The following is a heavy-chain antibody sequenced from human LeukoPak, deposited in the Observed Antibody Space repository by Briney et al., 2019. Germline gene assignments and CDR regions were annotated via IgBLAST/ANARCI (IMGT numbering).Heavy chain of an antibody. D-gene: IGHD3-10*01. CDR3: VSHGMYGSETYFTN. J-gene: IGHJ4*02. Sequence: SETLSLTCAVSGGSISSSNWWSWVRQPPGKGLEWIGEIHHSGSTNYKPSLESRVTISVDKSKNQFSLKLSSVTAADTAVYYCVSHGMYGSETYFTNWGQGTLVTVSS. CDR2: IHHSGST. V-gene: IGHV4-4*02. CDR1: GGSISSSNW.